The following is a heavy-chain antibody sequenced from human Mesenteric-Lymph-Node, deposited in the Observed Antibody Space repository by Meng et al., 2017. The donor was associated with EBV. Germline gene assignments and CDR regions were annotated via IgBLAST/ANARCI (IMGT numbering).Heavy chain of an antibody. CDR3: AHRPPFGELLDY. J-gene: IGHJ4*02. V-gene: IGHV2-5*02. Sequence: IPLKESGPTLGKPTQTLTLTCTFSGFSLSTFGVGVGWIRQPPGKALEWLAVIYWDDDERYSPSLKSRLTITKDTSKNQVVLKMTDMDPVDTATYYCAHRPPFGELLDYWGQGTLVTVSS. CDR2: IYWDDDE. D-gene: IGHD3-10*01. CDR1: GFSLSTFGVG.